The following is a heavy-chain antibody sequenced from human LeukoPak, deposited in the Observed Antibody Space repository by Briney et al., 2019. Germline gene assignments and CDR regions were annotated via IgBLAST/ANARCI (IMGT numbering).Heavy chain of an antibody. CDR1: GFTFSSYW. J-gene: IGHJ6*03. CDR2: IKQDGSEI. D-gene: IGHD3-3*01. Sequence: WGSLRLSCAASGFTFSSYWMSWVRQAPGKGLEWVANIKQDGSEIYYVNSVRGRFSISRDNAKNSLYLQMNSLRAEDTAVYYCARRTTIFGVGYYMDVWGKGTTVTVSS. CDR3: ARRTTIFGVGYYMDV. V-gene: IGHV3-7*01.